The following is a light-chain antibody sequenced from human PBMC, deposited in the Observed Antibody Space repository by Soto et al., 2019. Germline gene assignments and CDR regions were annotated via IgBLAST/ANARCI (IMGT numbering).Light chain of an antibody. CDR1: QSVSSSY. CDR2: GAS. CDR3: QQYGSSFLLT. Sequence: EIVLTQSPGTLSLSPGERATLSCRASQSVSSSYLAWYQQKPGQAPRLLIYGASSRATGIPDRFSGSGSGTDFTLTISRLEPEDFAVYYWQQYGSSFLLTFGGGTKVEIK. V-gene: IGKV3-20*01. J-gene: IGKJ4*01.